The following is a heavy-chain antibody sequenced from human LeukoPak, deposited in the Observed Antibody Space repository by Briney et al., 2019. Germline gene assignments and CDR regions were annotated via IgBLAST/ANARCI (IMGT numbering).Heavy chain of an antibody. J-gene: IGHJ4*02. CDR2: IRYDGSNK. CDR1: GFTFSSYG. CDR3: AKDVSGWPPGCFDF. V-gene: IGHV3-30*02. D-gene: IGHD6-19*01. Sequence: GGSLRLSCAASGFTFSSYGMHWVRQAPGKGLEWVAFIRYDGSNKYYADSVKGRFTISRDNSKNTLYLQMNSLRAEDTAVYYCAKDVSGWPPGCFDFWGQGTLVTVSS.